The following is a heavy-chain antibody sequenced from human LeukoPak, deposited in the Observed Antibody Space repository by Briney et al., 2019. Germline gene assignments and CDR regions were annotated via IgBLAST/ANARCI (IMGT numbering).Heavy chain of an antibody. Sequence: PGGSLRLSCAASGFTFSSRAMTWVRQAPGKGLEWVANIKLDGSEKYYVDSVKDRFTISRDNAKNSLYLQMNSLRAEDTAVYYCAAYGIAVSALDYWGQGTLVTVSS. V-gene: IGHV3-7*05. J-gene: IGHJ4*02. CDR1: GFTFSSRA. CDR2: IKLDGSEK. D-gene: IGHD6-19*01. CDR3: AAYGIAVSALDY.